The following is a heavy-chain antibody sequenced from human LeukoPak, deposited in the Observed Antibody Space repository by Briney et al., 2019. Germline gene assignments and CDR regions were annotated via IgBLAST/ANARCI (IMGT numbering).Heavy chain of an antibody. CDR2: IYSDGST. CDR1: GFTVSSNY. V-gene: IGHV3-53*01. CDR3: AKTMVGSTYDAFDF. D-gene: IGHD1-26*01. J-gene: IGHJ3*01. Sequence: GGSLRLSCAASGFTVSSNYMSWVRQAPGKGLEWVSIIYSDGSTYYAGSVKGRFTSSRDNSKNTLWLQMNSLRAEDTAVYFCAKTMVGSTYDAFDFWGQGTMVTVSS.